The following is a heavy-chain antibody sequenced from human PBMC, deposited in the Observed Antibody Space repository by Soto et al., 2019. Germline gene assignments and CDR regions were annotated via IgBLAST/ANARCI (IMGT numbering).Heavy chain of an antibody. CDR2: IYYSGST. CDR3: ARPIAVAGTRGIWFDP. V-gene: IGHV4-31*03. J-gene: IGHJ5*02. CDR1: GGSISSGGYY. D-gene: IGHD6-19*01. Sequence: SETLSLTCTVSGGSISSGGYYWSWIRQHPGKGLEWIGYIYYSGSTYYNPSLKSRVTISVDTSKNQFSLKLSSVTAADTAVYYCARPIAVAGTRGIWFDPWGQGTLVTVSS.